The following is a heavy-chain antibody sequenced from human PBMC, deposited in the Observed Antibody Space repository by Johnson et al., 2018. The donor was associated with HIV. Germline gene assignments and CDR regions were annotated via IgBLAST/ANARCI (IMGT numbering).Heavy chain of an antibody. Sequence: QVQLVESGGGVVQPGRSLRLSCAASGFTFSSYGMHWVRQAPGKGLEWVAVIWYDGSNKYYADSVKGRFTISRDNSKNTLYLQMNSLRAEDTAVYYCAKELYYDFWSGYYSHGGAFEIWGQGTMVTVSS. D-gene: IGHD3-3*01. V-gene: IGHV3-33*06. J-gene: IGHJ3*02. CDR2: IWYDGSNK. CDR3: AKELYYDFWSGYYSHGGAFEI. CDR1: GFTFSSYG.